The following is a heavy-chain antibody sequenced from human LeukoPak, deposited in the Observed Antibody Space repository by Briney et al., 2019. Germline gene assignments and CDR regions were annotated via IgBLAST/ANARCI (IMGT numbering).Heavy chain of an antibody. CDR2: TYYRSKWYN. J-gene: IGHJ6*03. V-gene: IGHV6-1*01. CDR3: ARDAIKDYYGSGSYYYYYYMDV. D-gene: IGHD3-10*01. CDR1: GDSVSSNSAA. Sequence: SQTLSLTCAISGDSVSSNSAAWNWIRQSPSRGLEWLGRTYYRSKWYNDYAVSVKSRITINPDTSKNQFSLQLNSVTPEDTAVYYCARDAIKDYYGSGSYYYYYYMDVWGKGTTVTISS.